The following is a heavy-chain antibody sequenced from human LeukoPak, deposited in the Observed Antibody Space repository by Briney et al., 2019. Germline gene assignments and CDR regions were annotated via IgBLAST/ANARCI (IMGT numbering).Heavy chain of an antibody. J-gene: IGHJ6*02. CDR1: GYTLTELS. CDR3: ATSLEMATIRDYYYGMDV. D-gene: IGHD5-24*01. V-gene: IGHV1-24*01. Sequence: VASVTVSCKVSGYTLTELSMHWVRQAPGKGLEWMGGFYPEDGETIYAQKFQGRVTMTEDTSTDTAYMELSSLRSEDTAVYYCATSLEMATIRDYYYGMDVWGQGTTVTVSS. CDR2: FYPEDGET.